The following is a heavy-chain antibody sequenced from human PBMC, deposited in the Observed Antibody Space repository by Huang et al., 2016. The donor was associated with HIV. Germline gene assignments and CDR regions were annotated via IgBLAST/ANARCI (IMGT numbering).Heavy chain of an antibody. J-gene: IGHJ5*02. V-gene: IGHV4-34*02. Sequence: QVHLQQWGAGLLKSAETLSLTCAVYGGSLSGYYWSWLRQTPGKGLEWIGEVKQLGSPNYNPSLKSRVSISMDESKKQFSLKLKFISDADTAVYFCARDATKNPRGWFDPWGQGSLVTVSS. CDR2: VKQLGSP. CDR1: GGSLSGYY. D-gene: IGHD3-10*01. CDR3: ARDATKNPRGWFDP.